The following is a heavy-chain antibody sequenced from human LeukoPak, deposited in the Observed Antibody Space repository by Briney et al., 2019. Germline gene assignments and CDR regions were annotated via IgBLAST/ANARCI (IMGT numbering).Heavy chain of an antibody. J-gene: IGHJ5*02. Sequence: TLSLTCVVSGXSISSGAYSWSWLRQPPGRGLEWIGYIFHSGSTFYNPSLKRRVTISVNNSKNQFSLRLTAVTAADTAVYYCARELWFANAPGSWLDPWGQGTLVTVSS. D-gene: IGHD3-10*01. CDR2: IFHSGST. V-gene: IGHV4-30-2*01. CDR1: GXSISSGAYS. CDR3: ARELWFANAPGSWLDP.